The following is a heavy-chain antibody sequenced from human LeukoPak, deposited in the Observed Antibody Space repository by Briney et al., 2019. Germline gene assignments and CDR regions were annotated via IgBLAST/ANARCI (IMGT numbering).Heavy chain of an antibody. CDR3: AKDMVGYSSSWFDY. D-gene: IGHD6-13*01. J-gene: IGHJ4*02. CDR1: GFTFDDYA. V-gene: IGHV3-9*01. CDR2: ISWNSGSI. Sequence: PGGSLRLSCAASGFTFDDYAMHWVRQAPGKGLEWVSGISWNSGSIGYADSVKGRFTISRDNAKNSLYLQMNSLRAEDTALYYCAKDMVGYSSSWFDYWGQGTLVTVSS.